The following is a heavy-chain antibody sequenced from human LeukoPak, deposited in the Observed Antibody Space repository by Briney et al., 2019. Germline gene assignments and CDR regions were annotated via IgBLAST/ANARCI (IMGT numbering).Heavy chain of an antibody. CDR1: GFTFSSYS. D-gene: IGHD3-22*01. V-gene: IGHV3-21*01. Sequence: PGGSLRLSCAASGFTFSSYSMNWVRQAPGKGLEWVSSISSSSYIYYADSVKGRFTISRDNAKNSLYLQMNSLRAEDTAVYYCARDLPYYDSSGYYHPYYFDYWGQGTLVTVSS. CDR2: ISSSSYI. J-gene: IGHJ4*02. CDR3: ARDLPYYDSSGYYHPYYFDY.